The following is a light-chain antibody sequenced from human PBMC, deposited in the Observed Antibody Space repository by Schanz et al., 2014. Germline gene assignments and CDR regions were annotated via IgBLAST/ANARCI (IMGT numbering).Light chain of an antibody. CDR2: DVS. V-gene: IGLV2-14*01. J-gene: IGLJ3*02. CDR3: SSYTSSSTWV. CDR1: SSDVGGYNY. Sequence: QSALTQPASVSGSPEQSITISCTGTSSDVGGYNYVSWYQQHPGKAPKLMIYDVSNRPSGVSNRFSGSKSGNTASLTISGLQAEDEADYYCSSYTSSSTWVFGGGTKLTVL.